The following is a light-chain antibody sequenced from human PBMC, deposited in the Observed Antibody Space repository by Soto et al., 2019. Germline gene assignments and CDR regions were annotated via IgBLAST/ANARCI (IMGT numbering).Light chain of an antibody. CDR3: QQRSNWPPIT. V-gene: IGKV3-11*01. CDR2: DAS. Sequence: EIVLTQSPGTLSLPPGERATLSCRASQSISSNYLAWYQQKPGQAPRLLIYDASNRATGIPARFSGSGSGTDFTLTISSLEPEDFAVYYCQQRSNWPPITFGQGTRLEIK. J-gene: IGKJ5*01. CDR1: QSISSNY.